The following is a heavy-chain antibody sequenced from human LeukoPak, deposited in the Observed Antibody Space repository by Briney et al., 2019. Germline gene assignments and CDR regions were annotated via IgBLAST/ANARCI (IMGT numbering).Heavy chain of an antibody. D-gene: IGHD5-18*01. Sequence: PGGSLRLSCTVSGIRFNDYWMSWVRQAPGKGLEWVANIKEDGGEMYYVDSVKGRFTISRDNAKNSLYLQMNSLRAEDTAVYSCARDKTRGLGYSYSKSGNYFDYWGQGTLVTVSS. CDR1: GIRFNDYW. CDR3: ARDKTRGLGYSYSKSGNYFDY. CDR2: IKEDGGEM. J-gene: IGHJ4*02. V-gene: IGHV3-7*01.